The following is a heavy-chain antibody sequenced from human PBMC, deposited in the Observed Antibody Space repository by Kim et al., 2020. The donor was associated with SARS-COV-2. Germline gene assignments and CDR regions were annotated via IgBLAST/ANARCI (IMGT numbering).Heavy chain of an antibody. CDR2: IYYSGST. V-gene: IGHV4-61*01. Sequence: SETLSLTCTVSGGSVSSGSYYWSWIRQPPGKGLEWIGYIYYSGSTNYNPSLNSRVTISVDTSKNQFSLKLSSVTAADTAVYYCASKTYYDFWSGHRPHGMDVWGQGTTVTVSS. CDR3: ASKTYYDFWSGHRPHGMDV. D-gene: IGHD3-3*01. CDR1: GGSVSSGSYY. J-gene: IGHJ6*02.